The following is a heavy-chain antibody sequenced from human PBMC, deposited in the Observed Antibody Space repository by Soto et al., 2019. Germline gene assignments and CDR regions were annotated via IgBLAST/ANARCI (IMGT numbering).Heavy chain of an antibody. J-gene: IGHJ6*03. V-gene: IGHV1-2*04. CDR3: ARGSGGSTDNYYYYYMDV. D-gene: IGHD2-15*01. CDR2: INPNSGGT. CDR1: GYTFTGYY. Sequence: GASVKVSCKAPGYTFTGYYMHWVRQAPGQGLEWMGWINPNSGGTNYAQKFQGWVTMTRDTSISTAYMELSRLRSDDTAVYYCARGSGGSTDNYYYYYMDVWGKGTTVTVSS.